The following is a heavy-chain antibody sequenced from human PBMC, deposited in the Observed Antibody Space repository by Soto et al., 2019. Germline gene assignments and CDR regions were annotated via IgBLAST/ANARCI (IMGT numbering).Heavy chain of an antibody. Sequence: EVQLVESGGGLVQPGGSLRLSCAASGFTVSSNYMSWARQAPGKGLEWVSVIYSGGSTYFADSVKDRFSISRDNSKNTLHLQMNSLRAEDTAVYYCAREGRPWGQGTLVTVSS. CDR2: IYSGGST. V-gene: IGHV3-66*01. J-gene: IGHJ5*02. CDR1: GFTVSSNY. CDR3: AREGRP. D-gene: IGHD2-15*01.